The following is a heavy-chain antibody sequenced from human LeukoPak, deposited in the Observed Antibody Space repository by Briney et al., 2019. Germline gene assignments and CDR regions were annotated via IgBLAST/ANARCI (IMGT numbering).Heavy chain of an antibody. J-gene: IGHJ5*02. CDR3: TSSPFYDSSGPWTGFDP. Sequence: GGSLRLSCAASGFTFSDYYMSWIRQAPGKGLEWVSYISSSGSTIYYADSVKGRFTISRDNAKNSLYLQMNSLRAEDTAVYYCTSSPFYDSSGPWTGFDPWGQGTLVTVSS. CDR2: ISSSGSTI. D-gene: IGHD3-22*01. CDR1: GFTFSDYY. V-gene: IGHV3-11*01.